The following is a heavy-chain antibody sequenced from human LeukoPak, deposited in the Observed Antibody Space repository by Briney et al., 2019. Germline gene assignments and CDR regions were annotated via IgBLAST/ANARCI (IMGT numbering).Heavy chain of an antibody. V-gene: IGHV3-30*02. CDR2: TQYDGSNE. CDR1: GFTFSSYG. J-gene: IGHJ6*03. Sequence: GGSLRLSCAASGFTFSSYGMHWVRQAPGKGLEWVAYTQYDGSNEQYADSVKGRFSISRDSSKNILYLQMNSLRAEDTAVYYCAKDRCSNGIGCYYYYMDVWGTGTTVTISS. D-gene: IGHD2-8*01. CDR3: AKDRCSNGIGCYYYYMDV.